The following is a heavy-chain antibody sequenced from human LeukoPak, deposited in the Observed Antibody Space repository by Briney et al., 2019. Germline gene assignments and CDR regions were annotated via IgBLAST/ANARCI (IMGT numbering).Heavy chain of an antibody. CDR1: GYTFTGYY. D-gene: IGHD3-3*01. V-gene: IGHV1-2*06. J-gene: IGHJ4*02. CDR2: INPNSGGT. CDR3: ARGGSRDSYYDFWSGYSDLVR. Sequence: ASVKASCKASGYTFTGYYMHWVRQAPGQGLEWMGRINPNSGGTNYAQKFQGRVTMTRDTSISTAYMELSRLRSDDTAVYYCARGGSRDSYYDFWSGYSDLVRWGQGTLVTVSS.